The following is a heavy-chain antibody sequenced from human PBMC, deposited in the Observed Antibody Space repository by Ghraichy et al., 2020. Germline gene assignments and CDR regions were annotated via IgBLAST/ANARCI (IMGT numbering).Heavy chain of an antibody. CDR1: GFTFSSYW. Sequence: GGSLRLSCAASGFTFSSYWMSWVRQAPGKGLEWVANIKQDGSEKYYVDSVKGRFTISRDNAKNSLYLQMNSLRAEDTAVYYCARDFEEQWLFPLHPGAVNYWGQGTLVTVSS. V-gene: IGHV3-7*01. CDR2: IKQDGSEK. J-gene: IGHJ4*02. CDR3: ARDFEEQWLFPLHPGAVNY. D-gene: IGHD6-19*01.